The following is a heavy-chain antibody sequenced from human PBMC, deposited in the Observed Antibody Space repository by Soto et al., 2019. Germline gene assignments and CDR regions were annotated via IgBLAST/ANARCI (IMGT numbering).Heavy chain of an antibody. CDR3: ARNVAYASNGFDH. J-gene: IGHJ5*02. D-gene: IGHD2-21*01. V-gene: IGHV4-39*01. Sequence: KTSETLSLTCTVSGGSISSGSYYWVWIRQPPGKGLEWIGSVYYSGRTYYNPSLKSRVTIAVDTSKNEFSLKLTSVTAADTAVYHCARNVAYASNGFDHWGQGTLATVSS. CDR1: GGSISSGSYY. CDR2: VYYSGRT.